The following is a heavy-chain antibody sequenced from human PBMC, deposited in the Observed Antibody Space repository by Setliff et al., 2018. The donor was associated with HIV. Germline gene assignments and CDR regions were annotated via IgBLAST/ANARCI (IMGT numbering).Heavy chain of an antibody. Sequence: ASVKVSCKASGYTFIGHYIHWVRQAPGQGLEWMGWINPNSGDTKYAQKFQDRVSLTRDTSLSTAYMELSSLTSDDTAIYYFARDMFEIWERSLAKGDEFDPWGQGSLVTVSS. V-gene: IGHV1-2*02. J-gene: IGHJ5*02. CDR3: ARDMFEIWERSLAKGDEFDP. CDR2: INPNSGDT. CDR1: GYTFIGHY. D-gene: IGHD3-10*02.